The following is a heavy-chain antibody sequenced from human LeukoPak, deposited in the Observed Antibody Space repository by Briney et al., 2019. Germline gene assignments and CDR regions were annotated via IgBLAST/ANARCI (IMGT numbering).Heavy chain of an antibody. J-gene: IGHJ4*02. Sequence: GGSLRLSCAASGFTFSSYWMHWVRQAPGKGLVWVSHINSDGSWTSYADSVRGRFTISKDNAKNTVYLQMNSLRAEDTAVYYCVSFYETYWGRGTLVTVSS. CDR3: VSFYETY. CDR2: INSDGSWT. D-gene: IGHD2/OR15-2a*01. V-gene: IGHV3-74*01. CDR1: GFTFSSYW.